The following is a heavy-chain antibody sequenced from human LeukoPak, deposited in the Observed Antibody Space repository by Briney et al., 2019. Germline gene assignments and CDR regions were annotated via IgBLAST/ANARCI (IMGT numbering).Heavy chain of an antibody. CDR1: VYTFTSYG. V-gene: IGHV1-18*01. Sequence: ASVKVSCKSSVYTFTSYGINWVRQAPGQGLAWLGWISAYNGNTNYPQKLQGRVTMTTDTSTSTAYMELRSLRSDDTAVYYCARDEGPSVRSWYGGGYYYYYMDVWGKGTTVTVSS. CDR2: ISAYNGNT. CDR3: ARDEGPSVRSWYGGGYYYYYMDV. J-gene: IGHJ6*03. D-gene: IGHD6-13*01.